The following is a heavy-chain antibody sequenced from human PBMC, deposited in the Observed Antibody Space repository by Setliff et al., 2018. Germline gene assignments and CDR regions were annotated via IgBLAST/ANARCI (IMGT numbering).Heavy chain of an antibody. V-gene: IGHV4-59*01. CDR3: ARDRTAYNYGMDV. J-gene: IGHJ6*02. CDR1: GGSIMNYF. D-gene: IGHD5-18*01. Sequence: PSETLSLTCTVSGGSIMNYFWSWIRQPPGKGLEWIGYVYYTGNTNYNPSLKSRLTISVDPSKNQVSLKLKSAITADTAVYYCARDRTAYNYGMDVWGQGTTVTVSS. CDR2: VYYTGNT.